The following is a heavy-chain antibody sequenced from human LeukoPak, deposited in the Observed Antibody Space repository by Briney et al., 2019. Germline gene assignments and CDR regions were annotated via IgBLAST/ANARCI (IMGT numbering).Heavy chain of an antibody. J-gene: IGHJ4*02. CDR1: GFSVSGNW. D-gene: IGHD6-19*01. CDR2: INSDGSST. CDR3: ARGSGAYGDFDY. V-gene: IGHV3-74*01. Sequence: GGSLRLSCAASGFSVSGNWMHWVRQAPGKGLVWVSRINSDGSSTNYADSVRGRFTISRDNAKNTVYLHVNGLRVEDTAVYYCARGSGAYGDFDYWGQGTLVTVSS.